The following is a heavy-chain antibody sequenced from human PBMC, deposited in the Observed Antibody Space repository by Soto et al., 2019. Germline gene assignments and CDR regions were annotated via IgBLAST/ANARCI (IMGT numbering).Heavy chain of an antibody. V-gene: IGHV1-69*01. Sequence: VKVSCKASGGTFSSYAISWVRQAPGQGLEWMGGIIPIFGTANYAQKFQGRVTITADESTSTAYMELSSLRSEDTAVYYCARGAGMNYYGSGSYDDAFDIWGQGTMVTVSS. CDR1: GGTFSSYA. J-gene: IGHJ3*02. CDR3: ARGAGMNYYGSGSYDDAFDI. CDR2: IIPIFGTA. D-gene: IGHD3-10*01.